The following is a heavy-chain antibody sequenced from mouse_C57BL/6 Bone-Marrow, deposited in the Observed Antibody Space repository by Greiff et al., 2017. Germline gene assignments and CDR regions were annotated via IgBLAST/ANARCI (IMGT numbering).Heavy chain of an antibody. CDR2: IYPRSGNT. CDR1: GYTFTSYG. J-gene: IGHJ1*03. Sequence: QVQLQQSGAELARPGASMKLSCKASGYTFTSYGISWVKQRTGQGLEWIGEIYPRSGNTYYNEKFKGKATLTADKSSSTAYMELRSLTSEDSAVYFCARLYYYGRDWYFDVWGTGTTVTVSS. CDR3: ARLYYYGRDWYFDV. D-gene: IGHD1-1*01. V-gene: IGHV1-81*01.